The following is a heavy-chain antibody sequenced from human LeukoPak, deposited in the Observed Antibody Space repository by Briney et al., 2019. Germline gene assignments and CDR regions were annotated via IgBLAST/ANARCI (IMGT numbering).Heavy chain of an antibody. J-gene: IGHJ4*02. CDR3: ARVPFDILTGYSPFDY. CDR2: ISAYNGNT. D-gene: IGHD3-9*01. Sequence: ASVKVSCKTSGYTFTCYDINWVRQAPGQGLEWMGWISAYNGNTNYAQKLQGRVTMTTDTSTSTAYMELRSLRSDDTAVYYCARVPFDILTGYSPFDYWGQGTLVTVSS. CDR1: GYTFTCYD. V-gene: IGHV1-18*01.